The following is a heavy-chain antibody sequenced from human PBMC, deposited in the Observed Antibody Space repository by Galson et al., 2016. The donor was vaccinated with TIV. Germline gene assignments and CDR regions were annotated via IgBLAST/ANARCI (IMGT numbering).Heavy chain of an antibody. Sequence: SLRLSCAASGFSVSDDCMSWVRQAPGKGLEWLSIIYPDYSGGTMLYADSVKVPFTLSRDNSKNTVYLEMHTLRAEGTAVYSCARATSALRQFGYYFDFWGQGTVVTVSS. J-gene: IGHJ4*02. V-gene: IGHV3-53*01. CDR3: ARATSALRQFGYYFDF. CDR1: GFSVSDDC. CDR2: IYPDYSGGTM. D-gene: IGHD2-15*01.